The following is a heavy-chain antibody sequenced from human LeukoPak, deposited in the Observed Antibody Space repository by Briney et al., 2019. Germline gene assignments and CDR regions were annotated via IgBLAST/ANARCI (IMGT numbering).Heavy chain of an antibody. J-gene: IGHJ3*02. CDR3: ARIGDSGSYHAHAFDI. D-gene: IGHD1-26*01. Sequence: SETLSLTCAVSGDSISSGSYSWSWIRQPPGKGLEWIGHIYYSGSTYYNPSLKSRLNMSVDTSKNQFSLKLSSVTAADTAVYYCARIGDSGSYHAHAFDIWGQGTMVTVSS. CDR2: IYYSGST. CDR1: GDSISSGSYS. V-gene: IGHV4-30-4*07.